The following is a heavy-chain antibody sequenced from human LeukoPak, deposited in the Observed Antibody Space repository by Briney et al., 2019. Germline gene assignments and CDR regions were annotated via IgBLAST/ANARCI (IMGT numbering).Heavy chain of an antibody. J-gene: IGHJ4*02. CDR3: ARDLWADSSGYPVDY. V-gene: IGHV3-11*06. Sequence: GGSLRLSCAASGFTFSDYYMSWIGQAPGKGLEWVSYISSSSSYTNYADSVKGRFTISRDNAKNSLYLQMNSLRAEDTAVYYCARDLWADSSGYPVDYWGQGTLVTVSS. D-gene: IGHD3-22*01. CDR1: GFTFSDYY. CDR2: ISSSSSYT.